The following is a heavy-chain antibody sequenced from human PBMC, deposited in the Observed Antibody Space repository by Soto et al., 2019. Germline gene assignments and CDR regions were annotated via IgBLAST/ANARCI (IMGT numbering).Heavy chain of an antibody. J-gene: IGHJ5*02. D-gene: IGHD6-6*01. Sequence: QLQLQESGPGLVKPSETLSLTCTVSGGSISSSSYYWGWIRQPPGKGLEWIGSIYYSGSTYYNPSLKSRVTISVDTSKNQFSLKLSSVTAADTAVYYCARHGVAARGEFDPWGQGTLVTVSS. CDR2: IYYSGST. CDR1: GGSISSSSYY. CDR3: ARHGVAARGEFDP. V-gene: IGHV4-39*01.